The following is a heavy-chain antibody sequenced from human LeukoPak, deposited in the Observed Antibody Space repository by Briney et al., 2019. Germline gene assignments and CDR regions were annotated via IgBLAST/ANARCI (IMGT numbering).Heavy chain of an antibody. CDR3: ARHGGHDYSNYAWFDP. J-gene: IGHJ5*02. V-gene: IGHV4-59*08. D-gene: IGHD4-11*01. CDR1: GGSISSYY. CDR2: IYYRGST. Sequence: SETLSLTCTVSGGSISSYYWSWIRQPPGKGLEWIGYIYYRGSTNYNPSLKSRVTISVDTSKNQFSLRLSSVTAADTAVYYCARHGGHDYSNYAWFDPWGQGTLVTVSS.